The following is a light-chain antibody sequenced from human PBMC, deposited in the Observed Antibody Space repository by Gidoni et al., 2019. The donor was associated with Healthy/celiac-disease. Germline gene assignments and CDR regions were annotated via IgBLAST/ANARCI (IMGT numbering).Light chain of an antibody. CDR2: FGS. J-gene: IGKJ2*01. V-gene: IGKV2-28*01. Sequence: DIVMTQSPLSLPVTPGEPASISCRSSQSLLHSNGYNYLDWYLQKPGQSPQLLFYFGSNRASGVPDRFSGSGSGTDFTLKISRVEAEDVGVYYCMQALQTVFGQGTKLEIK. CDR3: MQALQTV. CDR1: QSLLHSNGYNY.